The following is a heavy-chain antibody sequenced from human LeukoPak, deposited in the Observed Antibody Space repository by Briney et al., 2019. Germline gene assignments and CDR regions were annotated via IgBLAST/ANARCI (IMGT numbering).Heavy chain of an antibody. CDR2: IYYSGST. Sequence: PSETLSLTCTVSGGSISSYYWSWIRQPPGKRLEWIGYIYYSGSTNYNPSLKSRVTISVDTSKNQFSLKLISVTAADTAVYYCAREGIAAAGTIGSSWFDPWGQGTLVTVSS. V-gene: IGHV4-59*01. D-gene: IGHD6-13*01. J-gene: IGHJ5*02. CDR1: GGSISSYY. CDR3: AREGIAAAGTIGSSWFDP.